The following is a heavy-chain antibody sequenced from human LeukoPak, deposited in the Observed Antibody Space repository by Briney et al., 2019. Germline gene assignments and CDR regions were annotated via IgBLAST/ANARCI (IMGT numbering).Heavy chain of an antibody. Sequence: PSETLSLTCTVSGGSISSYCWSWIRQPPGKGLEWIGYIYYSGSTNYNPSLKSRVTISVDTSKNQFSLKLSSVTAADTAVYYCAREIWDAFDIWGQGTMVTVSS. CDR2: IYYSGST. D-gene: IGHD3-16*01. J-gene: IGHJ3*02. CDR1: GGSISSYC. V-gene: IGHV4-59*01. CDR3: AREIWDAFDI.